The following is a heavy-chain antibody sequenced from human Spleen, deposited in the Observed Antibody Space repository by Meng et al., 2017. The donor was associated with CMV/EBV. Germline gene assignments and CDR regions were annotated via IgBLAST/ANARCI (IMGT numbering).Heavy chain of an antibody. J-gene: IGHJ4*02. CDR2: TGNGVRTI. CDR3: ARDLDWGFDY. V-gene: IGHV3-48*04. D-gene: IGHD3-16*01. CDR1: GFTFSTFS. Sequence: RLSCAASGFTFSTFSFNWVRQAPGKGLEWISHTGNGVRTIGYADSVKGRFTISRDNAENSLYLQMDSLRAEDTAVYYCARDLDWGFDYWGQGLLVTSPQ.